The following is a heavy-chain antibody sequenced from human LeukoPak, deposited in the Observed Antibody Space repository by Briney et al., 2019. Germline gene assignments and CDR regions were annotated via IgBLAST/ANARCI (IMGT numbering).Heavy chain of an antibody. V-gene: IGHV3-30*04. D-gene: IGHD3-22*01. CDR2: ISYGGSNT. Sequence: GGSLRLSCAASGFTFSSYAMHWVRQAPGKGLEWVAVISYGGSNTYYGDSVKGRFTISRDNSKNTLYLQMNSLRVEDTAVYYCARGQFRFSDYDSSGFDYWGQGTLGTVSS. CDR3: ARGQFRFSDYDSSGFDY. CDR1: GFTFSSYA. J-gene: IGHJ4*02.